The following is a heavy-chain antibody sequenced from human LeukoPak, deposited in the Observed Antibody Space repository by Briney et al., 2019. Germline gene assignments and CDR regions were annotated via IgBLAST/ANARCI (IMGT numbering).Heavy chain of an antibody. CDR3: ARGILTGLDYFDY. D-gene: IGHD3-9*01. CDR1: GFTVSSNY. CDR2: IYSGGST. Sequence: GGSLRLSCAASGFTVSSNYMSWVRQAPGKGLEWVSVIYSGGSTYYADSVKGRFTISRDNAKNSLYLQMNGLRAEDTAVYYCARGILTGLDYFDYWGQGTLVTVSS. V-gene: IGHV3-66*01. J-gene: IGHJ4*02.